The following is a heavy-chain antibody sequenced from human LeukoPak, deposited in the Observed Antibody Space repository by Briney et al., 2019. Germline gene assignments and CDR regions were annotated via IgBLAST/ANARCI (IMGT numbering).Heavy chain of an antibody. J-gene: IGHJ4*02. CDR1: GFTFSSYG. D-gene: IGHD6-13*01. V-gene: IGHV3-74*01. CDR3: ARSIAAAGTD. Sequence: GGSLRLSCAASGFTFSSYGMHWVRQAPGKGLVWVSRINSDGSSTSYADFVKGRFTISRENAKNTLYLQMNSLRAEATAVYYCARSIAAAGTDWGQGTLVTVSS. CDR2: INSDGSST.